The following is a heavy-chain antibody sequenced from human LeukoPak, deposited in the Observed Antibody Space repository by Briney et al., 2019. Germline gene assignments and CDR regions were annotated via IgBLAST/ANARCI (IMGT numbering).Heavy chain of an antibody. Sequence: SSVKVSCKASGGTFSSYAISWVRQAPGQGLEWIGGIIPIFGTANYAQKFQGRVTITTDESTSTAYMELSSLRSGDTAVYYCARSVYYDILTHFDYWGQGTLVTVSP. CDR1: GGTFSSYA. CDR2: IIPIFGTA. J-gene: IGHJ4*02. V-gene: IGHV1-69*05. CDR3: ARSVYYDILTHFDY. D-gene: IGHD3-9*01.